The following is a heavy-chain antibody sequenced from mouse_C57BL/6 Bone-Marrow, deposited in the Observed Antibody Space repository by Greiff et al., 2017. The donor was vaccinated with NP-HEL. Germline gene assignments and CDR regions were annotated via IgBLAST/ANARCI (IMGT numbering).Heavy chain of an antibody. CDR1: GFTFSSYA. CDR3: ARERGAAWFAY. CDR2: ISDGGSYT. Sequence: EVHLVESGGGLVKPGGSLKLSCAASGFTFSSYAMSWVRQTPEKRLEWVATISDGGSYTYYPDNVKGRFTTSRDNAKNNLYLQMSHLKSEDTAMYYCARERGAAWFAYWGQGTLVTVSA. J-gene: IGHJ3*01. V-gene: IGHV5-4*01.